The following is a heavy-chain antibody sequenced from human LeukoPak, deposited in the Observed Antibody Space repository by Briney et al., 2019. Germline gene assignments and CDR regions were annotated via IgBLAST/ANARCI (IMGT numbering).Heavy chain of an antibody. CDR3: ARDQDDYGDYFFDY. CDR2: INPSGGST. Sequence: ASVKVSCKASGYSFINYYIHWVRQAPGQGLEWMGIINPSGGSTSFAQKFQGRVTMTRDMSTSTVYMELNSLRSEDTAVYYCARDQDDYGDYFFDYWGQGTLVTVSS. D-gene: IGHD4-17*01. V-gene: IGHV1-46*01. J-gene: IGHJ4*02. CDR1: GYSFINYY.